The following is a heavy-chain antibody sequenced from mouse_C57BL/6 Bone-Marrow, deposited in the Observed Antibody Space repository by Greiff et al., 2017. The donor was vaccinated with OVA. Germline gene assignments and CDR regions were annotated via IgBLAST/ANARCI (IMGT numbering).Heavy chain of an antibody. CDR3: AREDYGSSLAWFAY. V-gene: IGHV1-18*01. J-gene: IGHJ3*01. CDR1: GYTFTDYN. D-gene: IGHD1-1*01. CDR2: INPNNGGT. Sequence: EVQLQQSGPELVKPGASVKIPCKASGYTFTDYNMDWVKQSHGKSLEWIGDINPNNGGTIYNQKFKGKATLTVDKSSSTAYMELRSLTSEDTAVYYCAREDYGSSLAWFAYWGQGTLVTVSA.